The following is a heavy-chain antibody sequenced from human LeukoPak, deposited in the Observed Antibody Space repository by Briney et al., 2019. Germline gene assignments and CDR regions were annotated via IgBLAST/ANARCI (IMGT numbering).Heavy chain of an antibody. Sequence: TGGSLRLSCAASEFTFNTYRMDWVRQAPGKGLEWVSYITSDSSNMMYADSVRGRFTISRDNAKNALYLQMNSLRAEDTAVYYCAREPLSSFGTFDYWGQGTLVTVSS. CDR3: AREPLSSFGTFDY. CDR2: ITSDSSNM. J-gene: IGHJ4*02. V-gene: IGHV3-48*01. D-gene: IGHD3-10*01. CDR1: EFTFNTYR.